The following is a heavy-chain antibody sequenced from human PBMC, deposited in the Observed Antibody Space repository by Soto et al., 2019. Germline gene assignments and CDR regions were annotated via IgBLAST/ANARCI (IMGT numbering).Heavy chain of an antibody. CDR1: GDTFSSYA. D-gene: IGHD3-22*01. V-gene: IGHV1-69*01. Sequence: QVQLVQSGAEVKKPGSSVKVSCKASGDTFSSYAISWVRQAPGPGLEWMGGTIPIFGTANYAQKFQGRVTISAYEATSTADIELSSLRSEDTAVYYCARDGSGYRSRASPMDVWGQGTTVTVSS. CDR2: TIPIFGTA. J-gene: IGHJ6*02. CDR3: ARDGSGYRSRASPMDV.